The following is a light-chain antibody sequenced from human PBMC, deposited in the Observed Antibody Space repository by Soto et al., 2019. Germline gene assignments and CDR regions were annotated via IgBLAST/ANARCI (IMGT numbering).Light chain of an antibody. CDR2: AAT. CDR3: QQGYTTPGT. Sequence: DIPMTQSPSSLSASVGDRVPITCRASQSISAHLNWFQQKPGKAPKVLIYAATNLESGVPSRFSGSGSGTEFTLTISSLQPEDFATYYCQQGYTTPGTFGQGTKVE. CDR1: QSISAH. V-gene: IGKV1-39*01. J-gene: IGKJ1*01.